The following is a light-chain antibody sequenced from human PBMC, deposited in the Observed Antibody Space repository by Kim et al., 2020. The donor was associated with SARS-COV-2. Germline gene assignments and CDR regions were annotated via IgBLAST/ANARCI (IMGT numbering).Light chain of an antibody. CDR3: DSRXSSGNHRI. J-gene: IGLJ2*01. CDR1: SLRTXY. V-gene: IGLV3-19*01. CDR2: GKN. Sequence: SSELTQDPAVSVALGQTVRITCQGDSLRTXYATWXQQKXXQAPVLLIYGKNYRPSGIPDRFSGSISGDTASLTITDTQAGDEADYYCDSRXSSGNHRIFGGGTXLTXX.